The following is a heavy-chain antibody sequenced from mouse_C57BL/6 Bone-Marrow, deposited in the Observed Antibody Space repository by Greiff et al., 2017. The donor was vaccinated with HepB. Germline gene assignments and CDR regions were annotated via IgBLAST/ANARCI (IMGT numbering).Heavy chain of an antibody. J-gene: IGHJ3*01. CDR3: ARKGLRFAWFAY. V-gene: IGHV1-81*01. CDR2: IYPRSGNT. D-gene: IGHD1-1*01. CDR1: GYTFTSYG. Sequence: QVHVKQSGAELARPGASVKLSCKASGYTFTSYGISWVKQRTGQGLEWIGEIYPRSGNTYYNEKFKGKATLTADKSSSTAYMELRSLTSEDSAVYFCARKGLRFAWFAYWGQGTLVTVSA.